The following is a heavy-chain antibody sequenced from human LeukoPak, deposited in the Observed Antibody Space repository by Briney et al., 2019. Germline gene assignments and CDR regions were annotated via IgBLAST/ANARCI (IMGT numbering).Heavy chain of an antibody. D-gene: IGHD3-10*01. CDR1: GGSISSYY. V-gene: IGHV4-59*01. J-gene: IGHJ5*02. CDR3: ARGPRVRGITYCYGSGTSRGWFDP. CDR2: IYYSGST. Sequence: SETLSLTCTVSGGSISSYYWSWIRQPPGKGLEWIGYIYYSGSTNYNPSLKSRVTISVDTSKNQFSLKLSSVTAADTAVYYCARGPRVRGITYCYGSGTSRGWFDPWGQGTLVTVSS.